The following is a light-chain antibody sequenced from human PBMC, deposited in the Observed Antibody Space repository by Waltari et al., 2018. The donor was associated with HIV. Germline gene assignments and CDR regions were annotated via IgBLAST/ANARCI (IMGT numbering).Light chain of an antibody. CDR3: QQYGHSPLT. V-gene: IGKV3-20*01. CDR2: GAS. Sequence: VLTQSRGSLSLSPWERATLSCRASQRVSSRYLAWYQQTPGQPPRLLIYGASSRATGIPDRFSGSGSGTDFTLTISRLEPEDFALYYCQQYGHSPLTFGGGTKVEIK. CDR1: QRVSSRY. J-gene: IGKJ4*01.